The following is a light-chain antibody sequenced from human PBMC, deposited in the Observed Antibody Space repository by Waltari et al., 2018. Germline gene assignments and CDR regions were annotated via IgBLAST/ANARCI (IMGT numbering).Light chain of an antibody. Sequence: DIQMTPSPSSLSASVGDSVTITCRAGQAISNHLAWFQQKPGKAPKSLIYGASSLQSGVPLKFSGSGSGTEFTLTISSLQAEDFATYYCQQYTDYPFTFGPGTKVDLK. CDR2: GAS. J-gene: IGKJ3*01. CDR1: QAISNH. CDR3: QQYTDYPFT. V-gene: IGKV1-16*02.